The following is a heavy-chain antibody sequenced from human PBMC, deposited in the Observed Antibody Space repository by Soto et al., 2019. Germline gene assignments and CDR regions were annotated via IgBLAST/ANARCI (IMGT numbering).Heavy chain of an antibody. CDR2: INPSNDNT. Sequence: QVQLVQSGAEVKKAGASVKVSCKASGYTFYRYGITWVRQAPGQGLEWMGWINPSNDNTNYAQKFRGRVTMTTDASKSTANMELRSLKSDDTAVYYCARDTQQDSNGYYLEWFDPWGQGTLVTVSS. J-gene: IGHJ5*02. D-gene: IGHD3-22*01. CDR1: GYTFYRYG. CDR3: ARDTQQDSNGYYLEWFDP. V-gene: IGHV1-18*01.